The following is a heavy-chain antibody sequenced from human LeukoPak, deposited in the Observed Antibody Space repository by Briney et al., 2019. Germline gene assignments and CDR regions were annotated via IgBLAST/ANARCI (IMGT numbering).Heavy chain of an antibody. V-gene: IGHV1-46*01. D-gene: IGHD2-15*01. CDR1: GYTFTNYY. J-gene: IGHJ4*02. CDR3: ARVPHCSGGSCYRHFDY. Sequence: ASVKVSCKASGYTFTNYYMHWVRQAPGQGLEWMGIINPSGGSTSYAQKFQGRVTITRDTSASTAYMELSSLRSEDTAVYYCARVPHCSGGSCYRHFDYWGQGTLVTVSS. CDR2: INPSGGST.